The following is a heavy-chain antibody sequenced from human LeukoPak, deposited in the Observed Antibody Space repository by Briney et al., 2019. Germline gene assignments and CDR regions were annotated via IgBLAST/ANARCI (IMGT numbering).Heavy chain of an antibody. J-gene: IGHJ4*02. CDR3: ARVSVRRQWQMGDY. CDR2: INRSGST. D-gene: IGHD6-19*01. V-gene: IGHV4-34*01. Sequence: SETLSLTCAVYGGSFSGYYRSWIRQPPGKGLEWIGEINRSGSTNYNPSLKSRVTISVDTSKNQFSLKLSSVTAADTAVYYCARVSVRRQWQMGDYWGQGTLVTVSS. CDR1: GGSFSGYY.